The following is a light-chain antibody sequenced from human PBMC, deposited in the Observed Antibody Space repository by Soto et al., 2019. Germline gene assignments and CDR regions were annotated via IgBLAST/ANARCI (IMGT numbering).Light chain of an antibody. CDR1: SSDVGGYNY. V-gene: IGLV2-14*01. CDR3: SSYTSSSTRV. CDR2: EVS. J-gene: IGLJ3*02. Sequence: QSALTQPASVSGSPGQSITISCTGTSSDVGGYNYVSWYQQHPGKAPKLMIYEVSNRPSGVSHRFSGSKSGNTASLTISGLQAEDEADYYCSSYTSSSTRVSGGGTKLTVL.